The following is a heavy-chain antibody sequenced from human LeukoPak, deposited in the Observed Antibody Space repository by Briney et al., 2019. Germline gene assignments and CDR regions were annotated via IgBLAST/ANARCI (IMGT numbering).Heavy chain of an antibody. D-gene: IGHD3-9*01. CDR1: GDSVSSNSAA. Sequence: SQTLSLTCAISGDSVSSNSAAWNWIRQSPSRGLEWLGRTYYRSKWYNDYAVSVKSRITINPDTSKNQFSLQLNSVTPEDTAVYYCASYYDILTGYFPWAFDTWGQGTMVTVSS. V-gene: IGHV6-1*01. J-gene: IGHJ3*02. CDR3: ASYYDILTGYFPWAFDT. CDR2: TYYRSKWYN.